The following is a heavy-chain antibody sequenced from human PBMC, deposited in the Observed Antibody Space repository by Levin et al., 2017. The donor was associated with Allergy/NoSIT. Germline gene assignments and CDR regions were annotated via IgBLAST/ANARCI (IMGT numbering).Heavy chain of an antibody. J-gene: IGHJ5*02. V-gene: IGHV4-30-4*01. CDR1: GGSISSGDYY. Sequence: SQTLSLTCTVSGGSISSGDYYWSWIRQPPGKGLEWIGYIYYSGSTYYNPSLKSRVTISVDTSKNQFSLKLSSVTAADTAVYYCARAWGYGDYRAVPAWGQGTLVTVSS. CDR2: IYYSGST. CDR3: ARAWGYGDYRAVPA. D-gene: IGHD4-17*01.